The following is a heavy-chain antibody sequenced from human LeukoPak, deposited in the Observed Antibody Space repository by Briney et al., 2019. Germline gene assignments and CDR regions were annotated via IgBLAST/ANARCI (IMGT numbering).Heavy chain of an antibody. CDR2: IRYDGSNK. Sequence: PGGSLRLSCAASGFTFSSYGMHWVRQAPGKGLEWVAFIRYDGSNKYYADSVKGRFTISRDNSKNTLYLQMNSLRAEDTAVYYCATEGGAHLDYYGSGSYLYWGQGTLVTVSS. V-gene: IGHV3-30*02. J-gene: IGHJ4*02. CDR3: ATEGGAHLDYYGSGSYLY. D-gene: IGHD3-10*01. CDR1: GFTFSSYG.